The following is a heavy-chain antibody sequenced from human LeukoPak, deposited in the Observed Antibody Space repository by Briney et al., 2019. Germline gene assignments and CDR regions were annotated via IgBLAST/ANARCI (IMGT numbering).Heavy chain of an antibody. CDR3: ARNVAPAHFDY. Sequence: SETLSLTCSVSGMSITSRHYWGWIRQPPGKGLEWIGSTSHSDSPYYNPSLESRVTISLDTSRNQFSLQLNSMTPEDTAVYYCARNVAPAHFDYWGQGALVTVSS. V-gene: IGHV4-38-2*02. CDR1: GMSITSRHY. D-gene: IGHD2-2*01. J-gene: IGHJ4*02. CDR2: TSHSDSP.